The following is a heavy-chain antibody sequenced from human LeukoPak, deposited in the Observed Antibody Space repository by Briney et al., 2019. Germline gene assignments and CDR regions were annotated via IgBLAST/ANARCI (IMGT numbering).Heavy chain of an antibody. Sequence: ASVTVSCKASGYTFTDYFIHWVRQAPGQGLEWMGWINPNSGDTNYAQKFQGRVTMTRDTSISTAYMDLSRLRSDDTAVFYCARDPRDGYNCPFDYWGQGTLVTVAS. V-gene: IGHV1-2*02. J-gene: IGHJ4*02. CDR3: ARDPRDGYNCPFDY. CDR2: INPNSGDT. D-gene: IGHD5-24*01. CDR1: GYTFTDYF.